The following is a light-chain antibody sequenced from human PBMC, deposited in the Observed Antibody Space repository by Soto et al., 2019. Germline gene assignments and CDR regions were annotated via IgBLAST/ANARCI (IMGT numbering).Light chain of an antibody. CDR3: QQYDGYSPQT. Sequence: AIQMTQSPSSLSTSVGDRVTITCRASQGISFDVAWYQQKPGKAPKLLIYAASSLQSGVPSRFSGSGSGTDFTLTISSLQPEDFATYYCQQYDGYSPQTFGQGTKVEIK. J-gene: IGKJ1*01. CDR2: AAS. V-gene: IGKV1-6*01. CDR1: QGISFD.